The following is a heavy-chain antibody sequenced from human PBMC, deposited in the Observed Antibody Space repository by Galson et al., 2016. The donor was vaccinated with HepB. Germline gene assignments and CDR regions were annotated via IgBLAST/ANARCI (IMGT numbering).Heavy chain of an antibody. Sequence: SLRLSCAASGFTFSNYTMSWVRQAPGSGLVWVSRISGSGGSTHYADSVKGRFTISRDNSKNTLYLQMNSLRAEDTAVYYCAKVVGRFGTGGDAFDIWGQGTMVTVSS. CDR3: AKVVGRFGTGGDAFDI. CDR1: GFTFSNYT. V-gene: IGHV3-23*01. D-gene: IGHD3-10*01. J-gene: IGHJ3*02. CDR2: ISGSGGST.